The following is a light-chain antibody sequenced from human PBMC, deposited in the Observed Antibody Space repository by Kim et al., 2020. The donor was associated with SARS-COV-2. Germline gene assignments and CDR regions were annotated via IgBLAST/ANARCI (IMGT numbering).Light chain of an antibody. J-gene: IGLJ3*02. V-gene: IGLV4-69*01. CDR1: SGHSSSA. CDR2: VNSDGSH. CDR3: QTWGTGIRV. Sequence: ASVKLTCTLSSGHSSSAIAWHQQQPEKGPRYLMKVNSDGSHSKGDGIPDRFSGSSSGAERYLTISSLQSEDEADYYCQTWGTGIRVFGGGTQLTVL.